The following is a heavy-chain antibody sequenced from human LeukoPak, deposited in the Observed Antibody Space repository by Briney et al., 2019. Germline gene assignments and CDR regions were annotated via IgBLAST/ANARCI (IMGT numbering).Heavy chain of an antibody. Sequence: PSETLSLTCAVYGASFSGFHWSWIRQPPGKGLEWIGKIDHSGRTNYNPSLKSRVTISVDTSKNQFSLKLSSVTAADTAVYYCARMGPYYYDSSGYYYFDYWGQGTLVTVSS. D-gene: IGHD3-22*01. CDR2: IDHSGRT. CDR1: GASFSGFH. J-gene: IGHJ4*02. V-gene: IGHV4-34*01. CDR3: ARMGPYYYDSSGYYYFDY.